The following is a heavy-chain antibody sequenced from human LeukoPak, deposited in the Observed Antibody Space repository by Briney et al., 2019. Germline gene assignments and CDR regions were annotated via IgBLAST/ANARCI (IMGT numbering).Heavy chain of an antibody. D-gene: IGHD3-10*01. J-gene: IGHJ4*02. CDR1: GFTFSSYG. CDR2: ISYDGSNK. V-gene: IGHV3-30*03. CDR3: ATLYGSGGYFDY. Sequence: GRSLRLSCAASGFTFSSYGIHWVRQAPGKGLEGVAVISYDGSNKYYADSVKGRFTIPRDNSKNTLYLQMSSLRAEDTAVYYCATLYGSGGYFDYWGQGTLVTVSS.